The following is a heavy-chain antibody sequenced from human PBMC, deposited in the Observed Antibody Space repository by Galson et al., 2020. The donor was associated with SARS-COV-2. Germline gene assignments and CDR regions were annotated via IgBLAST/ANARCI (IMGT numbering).Heavy chain of an antibody. Sequence: GGSLRLSCAASGFTFSNAWMSWVRQAPGKGLEWVGRIKSKTDGGTTDYAAPVKGRFTISRDDSKNTLYLQMNSLKTEDTAVYYCTTQTTYYYDSSGYYWPNGAFDIWGQGTMVTVSS. CDR3: TTQTTYYYDSSGYYWPNGAFDI. J-gene: IGHJ3*02. CDR2: IKSKTDGGTT. V-gene: IGHV3-15*01. D-gene: IGHD3-22*01. CDR1: GFTFSNAW.